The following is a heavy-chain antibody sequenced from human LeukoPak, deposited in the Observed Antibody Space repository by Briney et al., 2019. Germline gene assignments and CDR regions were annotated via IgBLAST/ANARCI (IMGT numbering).Heavy chain of an antibody. CDR3: ARDGSSWYNWFDP. D-gene: IGHD6-13*01. CDR2: IYTSGST. Sequence: SQTLSLTCTVSGGSISSGSYYWSWIRQPAGKGLEWIGRIYTSGSTNYNPSLKSRVTISVDTSKNQFSLKLSSVTAAGTAVYYCARDGSSWYNWFDPWGQGTLVTVSS. J-gene: IGHJ5*02. V-gene: IGHV4-61*02. CDR1: GGSISSGSYY.